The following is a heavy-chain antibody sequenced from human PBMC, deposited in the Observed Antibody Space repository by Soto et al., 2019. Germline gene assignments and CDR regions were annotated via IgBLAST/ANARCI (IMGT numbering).Heavy chain of an antibody. CDR3: ARAAKDFLDYWSGTTHYRIDV. D-gene: IGHD3-3*01. CDR1: GGSISDYY. Sequence: SETLSLTCSVSGGSISDYYWTWVRQPPGKALELIGYIYNRGSTNYNYNPSLQSRVTISLDRFKNQFSLRLSSVTAADTAVYFCARAAKDFLDYWSGTTHYRIDVWGQGTTVTVSS. J-gene: IGHJ6*02. V-gene: IGHV4-59*01. CDR2: IYNRGSTNY.